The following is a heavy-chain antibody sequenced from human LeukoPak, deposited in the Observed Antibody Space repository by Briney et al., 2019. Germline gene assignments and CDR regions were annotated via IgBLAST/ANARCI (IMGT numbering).Heavy chain of an antibody. CDR1: GFTFSSYS. D-gene: IGHD1-14*01. J-gene: IGHJ4*02. Sequence: NPGGSLRLSCAASGFTFSSYSMNWVRQAPGKGLEWVSSISSSSSYIYYADSVKGRFTISRDNAKNSLYLKMNSLRAGDTAVYYCAKTGTMAAAGFDYWGQGTLVTVSS. CDR3: AKTGTMAAAGFDY. CDR2: ISSSSSYI. V-gene: IGHV3-21*01.